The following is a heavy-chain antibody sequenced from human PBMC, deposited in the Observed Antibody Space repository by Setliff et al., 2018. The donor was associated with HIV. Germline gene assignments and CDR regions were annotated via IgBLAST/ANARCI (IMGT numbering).Heavy chain of an antibody. V-gene: IGHV4-31*03. J-gene: IGHJ6*03. CDR3: ARDATSEGYMDV. Sequence: PSETLSLTCTVSGGSISSGGYYWSWIRQHPGKGLEWIGYIYYSGSTYYNPSLKSRVTISVDTSENQFSLKLTSVTAADTAMYFCARDATSEGYMDVWGKGTTVTVSS. CDR1: GGSISSGGYY. CDR2: IYYSGST.